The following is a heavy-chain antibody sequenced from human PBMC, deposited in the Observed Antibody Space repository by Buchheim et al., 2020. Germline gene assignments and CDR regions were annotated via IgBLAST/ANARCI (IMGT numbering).Heavy chain of an antibody. CDR2: ISYDGSNK. D-gene: IGHD4-23*01. Sequence: QVQLVESGGGVVQPGRSLRLSCAASGFIFRSYGMHWVRQAPGKGLEWVALISYDGSNKYSADSVKGRFTISRDNSKNTLYLQMNSLRTEDTAVYYCTKDRDDYGGAYYGMDVWGQGTT. CDR1: GFIFRSYG. CDR3: TKDRDDYGGAYYGMDV. V-gene: IGHV3-30*18. J-gene: IGHJ6*02.